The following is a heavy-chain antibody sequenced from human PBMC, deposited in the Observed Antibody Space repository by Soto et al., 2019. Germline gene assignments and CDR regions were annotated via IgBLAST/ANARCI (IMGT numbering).Heavy chain of an antibody. CDR2: ISSSSSYI. J-gene: IGHJ3*02. D-gene: IGHD1-26*01. CDR3: ARDGFSDSGSYSAFDI. Sequence: GGSLRLSCAASGFTFSSYSMNWVRQAPGKGLEWVSSISSSSSYIYYADSVKGRFTISRDNAKNSLYLQMNSLRAEDTAVYYCARDGFSDSGSYSAFDIWGQGTMVTVS. CDR1: GFTFSSYS. V-gene: IGHV3-21*01.